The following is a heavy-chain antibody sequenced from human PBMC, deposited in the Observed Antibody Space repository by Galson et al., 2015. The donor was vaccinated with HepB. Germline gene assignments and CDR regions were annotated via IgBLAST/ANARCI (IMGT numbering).Heavy chain of an antibody. D-gene: IGHD2-2*02. Sequence: SVKVSCKASGYTFITYGITWVRQAPGQGLEWMGWISAYNGNTHYAQNLQGRVTMTTDTSTSTAYMELRSLRSDDTAVYYCARDLGLYTNYADYWGQGTLVTVSS. CDR1: GYTFITYG. CDR3: ARDLGLYTNYADY. V-gene: IGHV1-18*04. CDR2: ISAYNGNT. J-gene: IGHJ4*02.